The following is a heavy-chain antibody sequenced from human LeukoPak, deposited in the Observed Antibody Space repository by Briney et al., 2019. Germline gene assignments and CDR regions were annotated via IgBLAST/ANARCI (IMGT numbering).Heavy chain of an antibody. CDR3: AKDLVRGANLNPYYFDY. J-gene: IGHJ4*02. V-gene: IGHV3-30*18. CDR1: QFTFSSYA. CDR2: ISYDGSNK. Sequence: GGSLRLSCVASQFTFSSYAMSWVRQAPGKGLEWVAVISYDGSNKYYADSVKGRFTISRDNSKNTLYLQMNSLRAEDTAVYYCAKDLVRGANLNPYYFDYWGQGTLVTVSS. D-gene: IGHD3-10*01.